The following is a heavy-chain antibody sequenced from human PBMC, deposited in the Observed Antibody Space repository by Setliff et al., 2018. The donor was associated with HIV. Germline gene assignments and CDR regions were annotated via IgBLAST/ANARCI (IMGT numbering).Heavy chain of an antibody. V-gene: IGHV1-2*02. Sequence: ASVKVSCKASGYTFTGYYMHWVRQAPGQGLEWMGWINPNSGGTNYAQKFQGRVTMTRDTSISTAYMELSRLRSDDTAVYYCARDTVAVAGNYVGHYGMDVWSQGTTVTVSS. CDR2: INPNSGGT. D-gene: IGHD6-19*01. J-gene: IGHJ6*02. CDR3: ARDTVAVAGNYVGHYGMDV. CDR1: GYTFTGYY.